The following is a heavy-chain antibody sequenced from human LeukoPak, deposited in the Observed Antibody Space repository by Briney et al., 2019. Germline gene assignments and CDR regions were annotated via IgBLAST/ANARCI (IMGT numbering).Heavy chain of an antibody. D-gene: IGHD3-3*01. Sequence: GGSLRLSCAASGFTFSSYSMNWVRQAPGKGLEWVSSISSSSSYIYYADSVKGRFTISRDNAKNSLYLQMNSLRAEDTAVYYCARDEENFWSGSDFDYWGQGTLVTVSS. CDR2: ISSSSSYI. CDR1: GFTFSSYS. J-gene: IGHJ4*02. CDR3: ARDEENFWSGSDFDY. V-gene: IGHV3-21*01.